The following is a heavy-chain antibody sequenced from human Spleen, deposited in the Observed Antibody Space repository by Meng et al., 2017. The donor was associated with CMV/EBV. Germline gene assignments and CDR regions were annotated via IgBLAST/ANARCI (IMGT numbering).Heavy chain of an antibody. V-gene: IGHV1-18*01. CDR1: GYTFTTYA. Sequence: SVKVSCKASGYTFTTYAFSWVRQAPGQGLEWMGWISAYNGDTNYTQRLQGRVTMTTDTSTSTAYMELRSLRSDDTAVYYCARAGGVIVPYYYGMDVWGQGTTVTVSS. CDR3: ARAGGVIVPYYYGMDV. J-gene: IGHJ6*02. D-gene: IGHD2/OR15-2a*01. CDR2: ISAYNGDT.